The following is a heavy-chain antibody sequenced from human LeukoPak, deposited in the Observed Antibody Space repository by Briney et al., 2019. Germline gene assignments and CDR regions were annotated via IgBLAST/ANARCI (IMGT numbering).Heavy chain of an antibody. J-gene: IGHJ4*02. V-gene: IGHV3-23*01. CDR2: ISGSGDTP. CDR1: GITFTSYG. D-gene: IGHD1-1*01. CDR3: AEGPTGTTPTPSHF. Sequence: GGSLRLSCAASGITFTSYGMSWVRQAPGKGLEWVSAISGSGDTPTYADSVKGRFTISRDNSKKTLYLQMRSLRVEDTALYYCAEGPTGTTPTPSHFWGQGTLVTVSS.